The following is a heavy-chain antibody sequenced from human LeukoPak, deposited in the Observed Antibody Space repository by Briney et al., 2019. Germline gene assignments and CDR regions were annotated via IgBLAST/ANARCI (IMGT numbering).Heavy chain of an antibody. D-gene: IGHD2-21*01. CDR2: INPSGGST. CDR1: GYTFINYY. Sequence: GASVKVSFKASGYTFINYYMHWVRQAPGQGLEWMGIINPSGGSTSYAQKFQGRVTMTRDTSTGTVCMELSSLRSEDTAVYYCARDESTSILWWWGQGTLVTVSS. CDR3: ARDESTSILWW. V-gene: IGHV1-46*01. J-gene: IGHJ1*01.